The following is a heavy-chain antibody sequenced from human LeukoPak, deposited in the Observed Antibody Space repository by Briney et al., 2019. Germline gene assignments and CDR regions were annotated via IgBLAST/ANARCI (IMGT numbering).Heavy chain of an antibody. CDR3: AKDSGGRITIFGVVITGWFDP. D-gene: IGHD3-3*01. Sequence: PGGSLRLSCAASGFTFSSYAMSWVRQAPGKGLEWVSAISGSGGSTYYADSVKGRFTISRDNSKNTLYLQMNSLRAEDTAVYYCAKDSGGRITIFGVVITGWFDPWGQGTLVTVSS. J-gene: IGHJ5*02. CDR1: GFTFSSYA. V-gene: IGHV3-23*01. CDR2: ISGSGGST.